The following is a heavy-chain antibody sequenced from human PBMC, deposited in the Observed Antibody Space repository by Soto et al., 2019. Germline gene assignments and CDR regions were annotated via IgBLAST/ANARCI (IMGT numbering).Heavy chain of an antibody. D-gene: IGHD4-4*01. CDR3: ARDSLQFFDY. Sequence: QVQLQQWGAGLLKPSETLSLTCAVYGGSFSGYYWSWIRQPPGKGLEWIGEINHSGSTNYNPSLKSRVTISVDTSKNQFSLKLSSVTAEDTAVYYCARDSLQFFDYWGQGTLVTVSS. J-gene: IGHJ4*02. CDR1: GGSFSGYY. CDR2: INHSGST. V-gene: IGHV4-34*01.